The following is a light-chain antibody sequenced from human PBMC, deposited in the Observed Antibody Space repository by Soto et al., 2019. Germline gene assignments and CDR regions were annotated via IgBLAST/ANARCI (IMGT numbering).Light chain of an antibody. J-gene: IGKJ5*01. CDR3: QQRYIWPPIT. CDR2: GTS. CDR1: QSVRSY. V-gene: IGKV3-11*01. Sequence: EILLTQSPDTLSLSPGERATLSCRASQSVRSYLAWYQQKPGQAPRLLIYGTSNRATGIPPRFSGSGSETDFTLTISSLEPEDFAVYYCQQRYIWPPITFGQGTRLEIK.